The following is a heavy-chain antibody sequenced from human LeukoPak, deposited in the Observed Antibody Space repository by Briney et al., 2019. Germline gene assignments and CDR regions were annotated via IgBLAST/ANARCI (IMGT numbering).Heavy chain of an antibody. J-gene: IGHJ4*02. CDR1: GFTFSSYG. CDR2: ISYDGSNK. V-gene: IGHV3-30*18. Sequence: RTSETLSLTCTASGFTFSSYGMHWVRQAPGKGLEWVAVISYDGSNKYYADSVKGRFTISRDNSKNTLYLQMNSLRAEDTAVYYCAKADSRSRQSAYYFDYWGQGTLVTVSS. CDR3: AKADSRSRQSAYYFDY. D-gene: IGHD1-26*01.